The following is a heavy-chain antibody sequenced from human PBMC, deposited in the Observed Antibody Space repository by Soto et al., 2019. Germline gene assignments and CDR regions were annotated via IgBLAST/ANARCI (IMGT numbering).Heavy chain of an antibody. V-gene: IGHV4-39*02. D-gene: IGHD2-15*01. CDR3: ATVLAGATRQPDSAS. J-gene: IGHJ4*02. CDR1: GGSINNNNYY. CDR2: IYYDGST. Sequence: SETLSLTCTVSGGSINNNNYYWAWIRQPPGKGLSWIASIYYDGSTYYNSSLKSRVTISRDTSKNHFSLRLTSMTAADTAVYYCATVLAGATRQPDSASWGQGTLVTVSS.